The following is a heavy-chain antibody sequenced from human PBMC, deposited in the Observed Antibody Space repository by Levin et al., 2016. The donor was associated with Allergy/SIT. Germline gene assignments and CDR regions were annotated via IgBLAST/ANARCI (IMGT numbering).Heavy chain of an antibody. V-gene: IGHV3-7*03. Sequence: GESLKISCAASGFTFTSFWMNWVRQAPGKGLEWVANIKQDGSEKYYVDSVKGRFTISRDNAKNSLYLQMNSLRAEDTAVYYCARATITIFVLDYWGQGTLVTVSS. CDR3: ARATITIFVLDY. CDR1: GFTFTSFW. CDR2: IKQDGSEK. D-gene: IGHD3-3*01. J-gene: IGHJ4*02.